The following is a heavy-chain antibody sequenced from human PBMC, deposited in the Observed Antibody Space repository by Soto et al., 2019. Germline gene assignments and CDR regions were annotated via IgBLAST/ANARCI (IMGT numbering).Heavy chain of an antibody. CDR1: GFTFNNHD. D-gene: IGHD5-18*01. Sequence: PGGSLRLSCAASGFTFNNHDMHWVRQAPGKGLEWVANIHGDGGKIYYVDSVKGRFTISRDNAKRSLYLQMNSLRAEDTAVYYCARDFYGGYTYGPGDYWGQGALVTVSS. CDR3: ARDFYGGYTYGPGDY. V-gene: IGHV3-7*01. CDR2: IHGDGGKI. J-gene: IGHJ4*02.